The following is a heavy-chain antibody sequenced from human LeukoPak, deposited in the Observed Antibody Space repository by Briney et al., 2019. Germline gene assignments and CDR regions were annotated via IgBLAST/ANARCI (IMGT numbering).Heavy chain of an antibody. CDR3: ARGNYDGSGYWLDY. CDR1: GGSISSGSYY. CDR2: IYYSGST. D-gene: IGHD3-22*01. J-gene: IGHJ4*02. Sequence: TSETLSLTCTVSGGSISSGSYYWNWIRQHPGKGLEWIGYIYYSGSTYYNPSLKSRVTISVHTSKNQFSLNLSSVTAADTAVYYCARGNYDGSGYWLDYWGQGTLVTVSS. V-gene: IGHV4-31*03.